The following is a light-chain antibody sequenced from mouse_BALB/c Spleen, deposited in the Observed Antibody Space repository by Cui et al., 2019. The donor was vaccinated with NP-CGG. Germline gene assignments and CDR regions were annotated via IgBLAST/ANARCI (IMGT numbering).Light chain of an antibody. CDR1: TGAVTTNNY. Sequence: QAVVTQESAFTTSPGETVTLTCRSSTGAVTTNNYANWIQEKPDHLFTGLIGGTHNRAPGVPARFSGSLIGAKAVLTITGAQTEDEAIYFCSLWYSNHWVFGGGTKLTVL. V-gene: IGLV1*01. CDR2: GTH. CDR3: SLWYSNHWV. J-gene: IGLJ1*01.